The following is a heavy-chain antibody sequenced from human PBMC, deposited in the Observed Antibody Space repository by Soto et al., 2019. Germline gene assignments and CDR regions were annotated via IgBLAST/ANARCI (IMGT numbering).Heavy chain of an antibody. CDR3: AREVHSSSWYAFDY. CDR2: INPNSGGT. D-gene: IGHD6-13*01. Sequence: ASVKVSCKASGYTFTGYYMHWVGQAPGQGLEWMGWINPNSGGTNYAQKFQGWVTMTRDTSISTAYMELSRLRADDTAVYYCAREVHSSSWYAFDYWGQGTLVTVSS. V-gene: IGHV1-2*04. CDR1: GYTFTGYY. J-gene: IGHJ4*02.